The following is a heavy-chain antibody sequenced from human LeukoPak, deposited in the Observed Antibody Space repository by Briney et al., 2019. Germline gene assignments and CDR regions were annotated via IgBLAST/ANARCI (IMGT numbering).Heavy chain of an antibody. CDR3: ARTWGMDV. J-gene: IGHJ6*02. V-gene: IGHV3-48*03. Sequence: GGSLRLSCAASGFTFNTYEMNWVRQAPGKGLEWVPYISSRGSTIYYADSVKGRFTISRDNAKNSLYLQINSLRAEDTAVYYCARTWGMDVWGQGTTVTVSS. CDR1: GFTFNTYE. CDR2: ISSRGSTI.